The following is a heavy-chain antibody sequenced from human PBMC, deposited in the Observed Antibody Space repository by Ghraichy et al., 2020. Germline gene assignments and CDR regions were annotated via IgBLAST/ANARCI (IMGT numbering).Heavy chain of an antibody. CDR1: GYTFTDYY. Sequence: ASVKVSCKPSGYTFTDYYMHWVRQAPGQGLEWMGRINPNSGGTNYAQNFQGRVTMTRDTSTSTAHMELSGLTSDDTAVYYCARPDCSADACYSLQHWGQGTLVTVAS. J-gene: IGHJ1*01. CDR3: ARPDCSADACYSLQH. V-gene: IGHV1-2*02. CDR2: INPNSGGT. D-gene: IGHD2-15*01.